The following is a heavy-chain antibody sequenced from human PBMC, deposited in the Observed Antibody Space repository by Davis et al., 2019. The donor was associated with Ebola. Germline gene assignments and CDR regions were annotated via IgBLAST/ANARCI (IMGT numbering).Heavy chain of an antibody. Sequence: ASVKVSCKASGYSFTTSAMNWVRQAPGQGLEWMGWINTDTGNPTYAQDFIGRFGFSLDTSVSTAYLQISSLKAEDTAVYYCARAGGGYCTDGNCFFDSWGLGTLVTVSS. D-gene: IGHD2-15*01. CDR2: INTDTGNP. V-gene: IGHV7-4-1*02. J-gene: IGHJ4*02. CDR3: ARAGGGYCTDGNCFFDS. CDR1: GYSFTTSA.